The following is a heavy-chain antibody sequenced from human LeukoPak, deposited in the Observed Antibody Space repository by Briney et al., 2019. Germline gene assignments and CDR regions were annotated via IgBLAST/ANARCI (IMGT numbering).Heavy chain of an antibody. CDR3: ARDMITFGGVIHPSFDY. CDR1: GFSLSTSGMC. Sequence: SGPTLVNPTQTLTLTCTFSGFSLSTSGMCASWIRQPPGKALEWLARIDWDDDKYYSTSLKTRLTISKDTSKNQVVLTMTNMDPVDTATYYCARDMITFGGVIHPSFDYWGQGTLVTVSS. CDR2: IDWDDDK. J-gene: IGHJ4*02. V-gene: IGHV2-70*11. D-gene: IGHD3-16*02.